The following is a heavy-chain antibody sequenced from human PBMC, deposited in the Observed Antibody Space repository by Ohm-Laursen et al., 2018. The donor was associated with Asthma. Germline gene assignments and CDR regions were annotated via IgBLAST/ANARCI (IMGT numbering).Heavy chain of an antibody. J-gene: IGHJ4*02. Sequence: ASVKVSCKASGYTFTSYGISWVRQAPGQGLEWMGIINPSGGSTSYAQKFQGRVTMTRDTSTSTVYMELSSLRSEDTAVYYCARTPYYYDSSGYYNDDYWGQGTLVTVSS. D-gene: IGHD3-22*01. V-gene: IGHV1-46*01. CDR2: INPSGGST. CDR3: ARTPYYYDSSGYYNDDY. CDR1: GYTFTSYG.